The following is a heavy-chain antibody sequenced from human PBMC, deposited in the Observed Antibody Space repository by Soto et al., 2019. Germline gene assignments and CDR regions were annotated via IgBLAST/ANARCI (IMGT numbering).Heavy chain of an antibody. CDR2: IIPILGIA. J-gene: IGHJ3*02. V-gene: IGHV1-69*04. CDR1: GGTFSSYT. D-gene: IGHD4-17*01. Sequence: SVKVSCKASGGTFSSYTVSWVRQAPGQGLEWMGRIIPILGIANYAQKFQGRVTITADKSTSTAYMELSSLRSEDTAVYYCARDDYGDYTGVKAFDIWGQGTMVTVSS. CDR3: ARDDYGDYTGVKAFDI.